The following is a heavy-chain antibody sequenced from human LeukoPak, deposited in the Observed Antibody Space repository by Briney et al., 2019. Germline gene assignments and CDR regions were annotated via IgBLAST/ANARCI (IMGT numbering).Heavy chain of an antibody. Sequence: SETLSLTCIVSGGSISSYYWSWIRQPPGKGLEWIGYINHSGSTYYNPSLKSRVTISVDRSKNQFSLKLSSVTAADTAVYYCAREGMYSSSSGFDYWGQGTLVTVSS. V-gene: IGHV4-59*12. CDR2: INHSGST. CDR1: GGSISSYY. D-gene: IGHD6-6*01. J-gene: IGHJ4*02. CDR3: AREGMYSSSSGFDY.